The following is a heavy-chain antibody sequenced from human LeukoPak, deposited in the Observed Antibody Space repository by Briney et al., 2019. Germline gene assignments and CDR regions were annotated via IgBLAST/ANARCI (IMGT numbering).Heavy chain of an antibody. J-gene: IGHJ3*02. CDR1: GFTFSSYW. CDR2: IKQDGSEK. D-gene: IGHD6-6*01. Sequence: GGSLRLSCAASGFTFSSYWMSWVRQAPGKGLEWVANIKQDGSEKYYVDSVKGRFTISRDNAKNSLYLQMNSLRAEDTAVYYCARFSSSSWADAFDIWGQGTMVTVSS. V-gene: IGHV3-7*01. CDR3: ARFSSSSWADAFDI.